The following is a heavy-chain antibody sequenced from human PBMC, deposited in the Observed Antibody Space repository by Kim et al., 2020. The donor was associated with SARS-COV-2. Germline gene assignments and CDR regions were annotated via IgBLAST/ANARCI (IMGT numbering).Heavy chain of an antibody. CDR2: IYYSGST. Sequence: SETLSLTCTVSGGSISSGGYYWSWIRQHPGKGLEWIGYIYYSGSTYYNPSLKSRVTISVDTSKNQFSLKLSSVTAADTAVYYCARDSKVVNGYYFDYWGQGTLVTVSS. D-gene: IGHD1-26*01. J-gene: IGHJ4*02. V-gene: IGHV4-31*03. CDR1: GGSISSGGYY. CDR3: ARDSKVVNGYYFDY.